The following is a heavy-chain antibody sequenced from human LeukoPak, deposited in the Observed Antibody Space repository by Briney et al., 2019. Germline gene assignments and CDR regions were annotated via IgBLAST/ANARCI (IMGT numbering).Heavy chain of an antibody. CDR3: ARLRGYTDGPPAY. Sequence: SETLSLTCTVSGGSISSSRYYWGWIRQPPWKGLEWIGSIYYSGDNSGDTYYNPSLKSRVTISVDTSKNQFSLKLSSVTAADTAVYFCARLRGYTDGPPAYWGQGTLDTVSS. CDR1: GGSISSSRYY. CDR2: IYYSGDNSGDT. V-gene: IGHV4-39*01. D-gene: IGHD5-18*01. J-gene: IGHJ4*02.